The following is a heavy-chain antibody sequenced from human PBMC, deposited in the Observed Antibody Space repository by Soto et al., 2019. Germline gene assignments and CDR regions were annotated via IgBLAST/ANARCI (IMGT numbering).Heavy chain of an antibody. CDR1: GGSVSSGSYY. J-gene: IGHJ4*02. CDR3: ARIIVATINLDY. Sequence: SETLSLTCTVSGGSVSSGSYYWSWIRQPPGKGLEWIGYIYYSGSTNYDPSLKSRVTISVDTSKNQFSLKLSSVTAADTAVYYCARIIVATINLDYWGQGTLVTVSS. D-gene: IGHD5-12*01. CDR2: IYYSGST. V-gene: IGHV4-61*01.